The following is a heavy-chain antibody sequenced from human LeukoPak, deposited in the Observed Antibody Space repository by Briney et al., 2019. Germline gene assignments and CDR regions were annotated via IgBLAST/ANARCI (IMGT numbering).Heavy chain of an antibody. CDR1: GGSISSYY. J-gene: IGHJ4*02. CDR3: ARGADLGNSGSYAVDY. V-gene: IGHV4-59*01. D-gene: IGHD1-26*01. Sequence: PSETLSLTCTVSGGSISSYYWSWIRQPPGKGLEWIGYIYYSGSTNYNPSLKSRVTISVDTSKNQFSLKLSSVTAADTAVYYCARGADLGNSGSYAVDYWGQGTLVTVSS. CDR2: IYYSGST.